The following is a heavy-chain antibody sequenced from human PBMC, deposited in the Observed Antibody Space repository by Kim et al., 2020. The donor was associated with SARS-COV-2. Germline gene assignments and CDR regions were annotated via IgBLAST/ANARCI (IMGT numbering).Heavy chain of an antibody. CDR3: ARHLLGFGDLGYPVMNWFDP. CDR1: GGSISSSSYY. V-gene: IGHV4-39*01. J-gene: IGHJ5*02. D-gene: IGHD3-10*01. CDR2: IYYSGST. Sequence: SETLSLTCTVSGGSISSSSYYWGWIRQPPGKGLEWIGSIYYSGSTYYNPSLKSRVTISVDTSKNQFSLKLSSVTAADTAVYYCARHLLGFGDLGYPVMNWFDPWGQGTLVTVSS.